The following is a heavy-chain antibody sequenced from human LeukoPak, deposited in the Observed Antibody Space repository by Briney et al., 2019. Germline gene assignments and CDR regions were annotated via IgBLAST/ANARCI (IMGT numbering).Heavy chain of an antibody. D-gene: IGHD2-2*01. CDR2: INHSGST. J-gene: IGHJ4*02. Sequence: SETLSLTCVVYGGSLSGYYWSWIRQPPGKGLEWIGEINHSGSTTYNPSLKSRVTISVDTSKNQFSLKLRSVTAADTAVYYCARSLSTAGIDYWGQGTLVTVSS. V-gene: IGHV4-34*01. CDR1: GGSLSGYY. CDR3: ARSLSTAGIDY.